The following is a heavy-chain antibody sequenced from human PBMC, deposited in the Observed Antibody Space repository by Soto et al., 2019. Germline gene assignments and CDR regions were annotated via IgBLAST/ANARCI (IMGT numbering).Heavy chain of an antibody. V-gene: IGHV3-74*01. CDR3: AGMAKGYYYGMDV. D-gene: IGHD3-10*01. CDR1: GFTFSSYW. J-gene: IGHJ6*02. CDR2: INSDGSST. Sequence: GGSLRLSCAPSGFTFSSYWIHWVRQAQGKGLVWVSRINSDGSSTSYADSVKGRFTISRDNAKNTLYLQMNSLRAEDTAVYYCAGMAKGYYYGMDVWGQGTTVTVSS.